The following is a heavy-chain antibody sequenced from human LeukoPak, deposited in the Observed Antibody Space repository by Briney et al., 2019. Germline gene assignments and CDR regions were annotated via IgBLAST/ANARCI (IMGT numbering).Heavy chain of an antibody. J-gene: IGHJ6*02. V-gene: IGHV3-7*01. D-gene: IGHD6-19*01. CDR3: ARFSGWYDYYYYGMDV. CDR2: IKQDGSEK. Sequence: GGSLRLSCAASGFIFSSYRMNWVRQAPGKGLEWVANIKQDGSEKYYVDSVKGRFTISRDNAKNSLYLQMNSLRAEDTAVYYCARFSGWYDYYYYGMDVWGQGTTVTVSS. CDR1: GFIFSSYR.